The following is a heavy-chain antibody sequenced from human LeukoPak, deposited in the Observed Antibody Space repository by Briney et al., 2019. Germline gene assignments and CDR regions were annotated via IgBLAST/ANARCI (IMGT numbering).Heavy chain of an antibody. CDR2: ISYDGSNK. CDR3: AKIGRRYGSGNPGEIDY. Sequence: GRSLRLSCAASGFTFSSYGMHWVRQAPGKGLEGVAVISYDGSNKYYADSVKGRFTISRDNSENTLYLQMNSLRAEDTAVYYCAKIGRRYGSGNPGEIDYWGQGTLVTVSS. D-gene: IGHD3-10*01. J-gene: IGHJ4*02. CDR1: GFTFSSYG. V-gene: IGHV3-30*18.